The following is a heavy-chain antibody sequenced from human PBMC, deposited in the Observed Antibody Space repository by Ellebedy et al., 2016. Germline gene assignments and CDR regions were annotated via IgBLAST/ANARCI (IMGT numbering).Heavy chain of an antibody. Sequence: GESLKISXAASGFTFSSYAMNWVRQAPGKGLEWVSSISSSSSYIYYADSVKGRFTISRDNSKNTLYLQMNSLRAEDTAVYYCVRGSSQGDAFDIWGQGTMVTVSS. D-gene: IGHD1-26*01. CDR1: GFTFSSYA. V-gene: IGHV3-21*01. CDR3: VRGSSQGDAFDI. J-gene: IGHJ3*02. CDR2: ISSSSSYI.